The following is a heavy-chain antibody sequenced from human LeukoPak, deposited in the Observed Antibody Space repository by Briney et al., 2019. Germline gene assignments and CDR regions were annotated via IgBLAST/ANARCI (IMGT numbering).Heavy chain of an antibody. J-gene: IGHJ4*02. Sequence: ASVKVSCKASGYTFTGYYMHWVRQAPGQGLEWMGWINPNSGGTNYAQKFQGRVTMTRDTSTSTAYMELSRLRSDDTAVYYCARDWGQYYYGSGSYYKYYYFDYWGQGTLVTVSS. CDR3: ARDWGQYYYGSGSYYKYYYFDY. CDR1: GYTFTGYY. D-gene: IGHD3-10*01. CDR2: INPNSGGT. V-gene: IGHV1-2*02.